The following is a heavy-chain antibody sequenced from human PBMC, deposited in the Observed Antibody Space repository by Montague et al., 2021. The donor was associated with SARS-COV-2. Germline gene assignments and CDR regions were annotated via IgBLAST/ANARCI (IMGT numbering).Heavy chain of an antibody. J-gene: IGHJ4*02. CDR2: VYYTGST. CDR1: AGSISSHY. V-gene: IGHV4-59*11. CDR3: ARAQNPCFVANCVSYFDS. D-gene: IGHD1-1*01. Sequence: SETLSLTCTVSAGSISSHYWSWIRQPPGKALEWIGYVYYTGSTKYNPSLKSRVTMSVDTTKNRFSLSLRSLTAADTAVYYCARAQNPCFVANCVSYFDSWGLGALVTVSS.